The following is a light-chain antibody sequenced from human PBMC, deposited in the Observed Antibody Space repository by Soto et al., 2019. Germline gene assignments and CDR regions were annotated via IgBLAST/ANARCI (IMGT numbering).Light chain of an antibody. CDR2: ATS. Sequence: EIVLTQSPATLSLSPGERATLSCRASQNINSYLAWYQQKPGQAPRLLIYATSNRATGIPARFSASGSGTDFTLSISSLEPEDFAVYYCQQRSSWPFTFGPGTKVDIK. V-gene: IGKV3-11*01. CDR1: QNINSY. J-gene: IGKJ3*01. CDR3: QQRSSWPFT.